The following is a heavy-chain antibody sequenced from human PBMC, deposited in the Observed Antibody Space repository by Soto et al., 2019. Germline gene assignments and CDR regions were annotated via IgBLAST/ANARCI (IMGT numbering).Heavy chain of an antibody. V-gene: IGHV1-2*04. CDR2: INPNSGGT. J-gene: IGHJ6*02. CDR1: GYTLTELS. Sequence: ASVKVSCKVSGYTLTELSMHWVRQAPGQGLEWMGWINPNSGGTNYAQKFQGWVTMTRDTSISTAYMELSRLRSDDTAVYYCARDSAGIAAAGTYSYGMDVWGQGTTVTVSS. CDR3: ARDSAGIAAAGTYSYGMDV. D-gene: IGHD6-13*01.